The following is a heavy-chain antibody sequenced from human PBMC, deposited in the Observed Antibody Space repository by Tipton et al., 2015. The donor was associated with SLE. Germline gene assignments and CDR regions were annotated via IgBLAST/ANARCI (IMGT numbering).Heavy chain of an antibody. V-gene: IGHV3-33*06. D-gene: IGHD3-16*01. CDR2: IWYDGSNK. Sequence: RSLRLSCAASGFTFSSYGMHWVRQAPGKGLEWVAVIWYDGSNKYYADSVKGRFTISRDNSKNTLYLQMNSLRAEDTAVYYCAKDRMRLGEFGAFDIWGQGTMVTVSS. J-gene: IGHJ3*02. CDR3: AKDRMRLGEFGAFDI. CDR1: GFTFSSYG.